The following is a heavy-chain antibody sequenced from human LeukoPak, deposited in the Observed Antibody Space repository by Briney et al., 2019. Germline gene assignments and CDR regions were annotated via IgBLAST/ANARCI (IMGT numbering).Heavy chain of an antibody. V-gene: IGHV4-59*10. CDR3: ARVIVGATGFDY. CDR1: GGSFSSYY. CDR2: IYTSGST. J-gene: IGHJ4*02. D-gene: IGHD1-26*01. Sequence: SETLSLTCAVYGGSFSSYYWSWIRQPAGKGLEWIGRIYTSGSTNYNPSLKSRVTMSVDTSKNQFSLKLSSVTAADTAVYYCARVIVGATGFDYWGQGTLVTVSS.